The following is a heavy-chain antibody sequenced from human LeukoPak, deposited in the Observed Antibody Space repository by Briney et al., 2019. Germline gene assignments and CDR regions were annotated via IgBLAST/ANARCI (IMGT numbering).Heavy chain of an antibody. CDR2: THSGGRT. J-gene: IGHJ6*02. CDR3: GYDSSGYYLGDFYYGTDV. Sequence: PGGSLRLSCAASGLIVTSNYMSWVRQAPGKGLEWVSVTHSGGRTYYADSEKGRFTISRDNSKNTLYLQMNNLRAEDTAVYFCGYDSSGYYLGDFYYGTDVWGQGTMVTVSS. V-gene: IGHV3-66*01. D-gene: IGHD3-22*01. CDR1: GLIVTSNY.